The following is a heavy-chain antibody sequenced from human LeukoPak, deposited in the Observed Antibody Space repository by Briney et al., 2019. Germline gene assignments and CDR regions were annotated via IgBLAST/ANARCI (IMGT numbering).Heavy chain of an antibody. CDR2: IRSKPNSYAT. CDR1: GFTFSGSA. D-gene: IGHD1-14*01. J-gene: IGHJ2*01. Sequence: PGGSLRLSCAASGFTFSGSAIHWVRQASGKGLEWVGRIRSKPNSYATAYAASVKGRFTISRDDSNNTAYLQMNSLKTEDTAVYYCTRRESQGRSTNWYFDLWGRGTLVTVSS. CDR3: TRRESQGRSTNWYFDL. V-gene: IGHV3-73*01.